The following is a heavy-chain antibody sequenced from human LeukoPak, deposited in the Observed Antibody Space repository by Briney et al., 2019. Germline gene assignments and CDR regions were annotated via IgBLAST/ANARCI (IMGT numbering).Heavy chain of an antibody. V-gene: IGHV4-38-2*02. CDR3: ARPTARLGWFDP. Sequence: SETLSLTCTVSGYSISSGSYWGWIRQPPGKVLEWVGSIYHSGSTYHNPSLKSRVTISVDTSKNQFSLKLRSVTAADTAVYYCARPTARLGWFDPWGQGTLVTVSS. CDR1: GYSISSGSY. D-gene: IGHD6-6*01. CDR2: IYHSGST. J-gene: IGHJ5*02.